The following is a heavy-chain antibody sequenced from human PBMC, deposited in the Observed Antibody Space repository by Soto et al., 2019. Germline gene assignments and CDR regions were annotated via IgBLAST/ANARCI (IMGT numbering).Heavy chain of an antibody. CDR1: GGSLSDYF. V-gene: IGHV4-34*01. D-gene: IGHD3-3*01. J-gene: IGHJ5*02. CDR3: ARGRVKVLRFLEWFSERNWFDP. CDR2: INHIGSN. Sequence: ASETLSLTCVVSGGSLSDYFWSWIRQPPGMALEWIGEINHIGSNNYNPSLKSRVTMSVDTSKNQFSLTLSSVTAADTATYYCARGRVKVLRFLEWFSERNWFDPWGQGTLVTVSS.